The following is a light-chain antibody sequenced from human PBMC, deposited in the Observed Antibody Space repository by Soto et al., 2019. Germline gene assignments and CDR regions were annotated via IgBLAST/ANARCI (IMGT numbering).Light chain of an antibody. CDR2: EVS. J-gene: IGLJ2*01. CDR3: ISYTNRSFVV. Sequence: QSVLTQPASVSGSPVQSITISCTGTSSDVGGYNYVSWYQQHPGKAPKLMIYEVSNRPSGVSNRFSGSKSGNTASLTISGLQAEDEADHYCISYTNRSFVVFGGGTKLTVL. CDR1: SSDVGGYNY. V-gene: IGLV2-14*01.